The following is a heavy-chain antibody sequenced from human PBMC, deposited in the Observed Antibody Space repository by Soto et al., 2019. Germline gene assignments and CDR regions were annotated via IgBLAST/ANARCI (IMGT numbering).Heavy chain of an antibody. CDR3: AKDRGAAYYYYYMDV. Sequence: PGGSLRLSCAASGFTFDDYAMHWVRQAPGKGLEWVSGISWNSGSIGYADSVKGRFTISIDNAKNSLYLQMNSLRAEDTALYYCAKDRGAAYYYYYMDVWGKGTTVTVSS. D-gene: IGHD1-26*01. V-gene: IGHV3-9*01. CDR1: GFTFDDYA. J-gene: IGHJ6*03. CDR2: ISWNSGSI.